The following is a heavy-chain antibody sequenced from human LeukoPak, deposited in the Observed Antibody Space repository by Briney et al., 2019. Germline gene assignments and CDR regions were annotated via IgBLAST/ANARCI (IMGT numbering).Heavy chain of an antibody. CDR2: IYTSGST. CDR3: ARGSTYYYGSGSSAAYYFDY. V-gene: IGHV4-61*02. Sequence: NPSETLSLTCTVSGVSISSGSYYWSWIRQPAGKGLEWIGRIYTSGSTNYNPSLKSRVTISVDTSKNQFSLKLSSVTAADTAVYYCARGSTYYYGSGSSAAYYFDYWGQGTLVTVSP. J-gene: IGHJ4*02. CDR1: GVSISSGSYY. D-gene: IGHD3-10*01.